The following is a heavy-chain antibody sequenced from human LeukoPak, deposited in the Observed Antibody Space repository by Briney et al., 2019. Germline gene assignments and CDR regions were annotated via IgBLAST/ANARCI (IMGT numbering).Heavy chain of an antibody. CDR2: INHSGST. D-gene: IGHD4-17*01. CDR1: GGSFSGYY. V-gene: IGHV4-34*01. J-gene: IGHJ6*02. CDR3: ASHSHDYGDYGLDYYYYGMDV. Sequence: SETLSLTCAVYGGSFSGYYWSWIRQPPGKGLEWIGEINHSGSTNYNPSLKSRVTISVDASKNQFSLKLGSVTAADTAVYYCASHSHDYGDYGLDYYYYGMDVWGQGTTVTVSS.